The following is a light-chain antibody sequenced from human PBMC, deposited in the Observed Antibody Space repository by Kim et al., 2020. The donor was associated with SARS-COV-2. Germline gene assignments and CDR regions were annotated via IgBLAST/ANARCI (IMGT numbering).Light chain of an antibody. J-gene: IGLJ1*01. CDR2: DVN. V-gene: IGLV2-14*03. CDR1: SRDIGTYNC. Sequence: QSITISCTGTSRDIGTYNCVSWYQQHPGKAPKLIIFDVNDRPSGVSNRFSGSKSANTASLTISGLQAEDEADYYCSSFTSTSSPYVFGTGTKVTVL. CDR3: SSFTSTSSPYV.